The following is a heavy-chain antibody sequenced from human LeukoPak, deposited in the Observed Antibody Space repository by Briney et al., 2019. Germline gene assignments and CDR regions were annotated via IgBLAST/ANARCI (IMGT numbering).Heavy chain of an antibody. V-gene: IGHV1-3*01. CDR3: ARVGWELPNDY. Sequence: GASVKVSCKASGYTFTSYAMHWVRQAPGQRLEWMGWINAGNGDTKYSQKFQGRVTITRDTSASTAYMELSSLRSEDTAVYYCARVGWELPNDYWGQGTLVTVSS. CDR1: GYTFTSYA. D-gene: IGHD1-26*01. CDR2: INAGNGDT. J-gene: IGHJ4*02.